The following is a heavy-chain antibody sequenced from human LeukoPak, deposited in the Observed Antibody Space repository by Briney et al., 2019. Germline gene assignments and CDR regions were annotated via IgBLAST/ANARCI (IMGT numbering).Heavy chain of an antibody. CDR3: ARGTLYDLTPYYFDY. J-gene: IGHJ4*02. V-gene: IGHV4-30-4*01. D-gene: IGHD2-2*02. Sequence: PSETLSLTCTVSGGSISSGDYYWSWIRQPPGKGLEWIGYIYYSGSTYYNPSLKSRVTISVDTSKNQFSLKLSSVTAADTAVYYCARGTLYDLTPYYFDYWGQGTLVTVSS. CDR2: IYYSGST. CDR1: GGSISSGDYY.